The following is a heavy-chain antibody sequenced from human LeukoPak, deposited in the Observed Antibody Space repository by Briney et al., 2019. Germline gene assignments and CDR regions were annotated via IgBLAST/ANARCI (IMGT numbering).Heavy chain of an antibody. Sequence: PSETLSLTCAVSGESFSGYFWTWIRQPPGKGLEWIGESNHFGSTDYNPSHKSRVTISVDTSKKQFSLNVRSVTDADTAVYFCARGRLQLWSFPLPYNHYAIDVWGQGTTVTVSS. D-gene: IGHD5-18*01. J-gene: IGHJ6*02. V-gene: IGHV4-34*01. CDR2: SNHFGST. CDR1: GESFSGYF. CDR3: ARGRLQLWSFPLPYNHYAIDV.